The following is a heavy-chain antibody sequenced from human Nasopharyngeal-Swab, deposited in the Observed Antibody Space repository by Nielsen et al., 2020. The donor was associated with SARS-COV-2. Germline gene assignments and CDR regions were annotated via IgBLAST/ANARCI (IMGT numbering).Heavy chain of an antibody. Sequence: WIRQPPGKGLEWIGYIYYSGSTNYNPSLKSRVTISVDTSKNQFSLKLSSVTAADTAVYYCARLRNYDSRGYSTYYFDYWGQGTLVTVSS. CDR3: ARLRNYDSRGYSTYYFDY. D-gene: IGHD3-22*01. J-gene: IGHJ4*02. CDR2: IYYSGST. V-gene: IGHV4-61*07.